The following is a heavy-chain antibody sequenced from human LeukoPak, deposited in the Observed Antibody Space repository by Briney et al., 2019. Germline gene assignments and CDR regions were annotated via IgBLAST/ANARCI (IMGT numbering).Heavy chain of an antibody. V-gene: IGHV4-61*02. CDR1: GGSLSSGSYY. D-gene: IGHD3-10*01. CDR2: IYTSGST. J-gene: IGHJ4*02. Sequence: SQTLSLTCTVSGGSLSSGSYYWSWIRQPAGKGLEWIGRIYTSGSTNYNPSLKSRVTISVDTSKNQFSLKLSSVTAADTAVYHCARENYYGSGSYYIYWGQGTLVTVSS. CDR3: ARENYYGSGSYYIY.